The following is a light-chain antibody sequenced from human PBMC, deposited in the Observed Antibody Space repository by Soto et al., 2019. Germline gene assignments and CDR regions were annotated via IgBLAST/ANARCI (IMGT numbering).Light chain of an antibody. CDR3: QQYNNSLRGIT. Sequence: EIVMTQSPATLSVSPGERVTLSCRASQSVSSDLAWYQQKPGQPPRLLLYGASTRATGIPARFSGGGSETEFTLTITSLQSEDFAVYYCQQYNNSLRGITFGQGTRLEI. V-gene: IGKV3-15*01. J-gene: IGKJ5*01. CDR2: GAS. CDR1: QSVSSD.